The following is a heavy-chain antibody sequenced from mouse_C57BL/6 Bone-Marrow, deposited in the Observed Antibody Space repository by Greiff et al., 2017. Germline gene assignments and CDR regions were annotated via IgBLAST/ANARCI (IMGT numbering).Heavy chain of an antibody. Sequence: QVQLQQPGAELVKPGASVKLSCKASGYTFTSYWMHWVKQRPGQGLEWIGMIHPNSGSTNYNEKFKSKATLAVDKSSSTAYMQLSRLTSEDTAVYYCANPYYTGSSFDVWGTGTTVTVSS. CDR2: IHPNSGST. D-gene: IGHD1-1*01. CDR3: ANPYYTGSSFDV. CDR1: GYTFTSYW. V-gene: IGHV1-64*01. J-gene: IGHJ1*03.